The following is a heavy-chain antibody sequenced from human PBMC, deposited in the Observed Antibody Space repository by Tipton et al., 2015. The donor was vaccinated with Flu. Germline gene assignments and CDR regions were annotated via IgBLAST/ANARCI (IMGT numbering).Heavy chain of an antibody. CDR2: IFHSGNT. J-gene: IGHJ5*02. D-gene: IGHD4-11*01. CDR1: GYSIRSSNYY. V-gene: IGHV4-38-2*01. Sequence: TLSLTCAVSGYSIRSSNYYWGWLRHPPGKGLEWIGNIFHSGNTYHNPSLKSRVTISVDTSKNQFSLKLSSVTAADTAVYYCARRDYSNYVSEPKNWFDPWGQGALVTVSS. CDR3: ARRDYSNYVSEPKNWFDP.